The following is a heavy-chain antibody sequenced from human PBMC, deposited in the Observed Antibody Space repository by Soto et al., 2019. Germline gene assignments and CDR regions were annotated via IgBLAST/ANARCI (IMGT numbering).Heavy chain of an antibody. CDR2: INPNSGGT. J-gene: IGHJ5*02. D-gene: IGHD3-10*01. CDR3: ARDVGELLPNWFDP. CDR1: GYTFTGYY. Sequence: ASVKVSCKASGYTFTGYYMHWVRQAPGQGLEWMGWINPNSGGTNYAQKFQGWVTMTRDTSISTAYMELSRLRSDDTAVYYCARDVGELLPNWFDPWGQGTLVTVS. V-gene: IGHV1-2*04.